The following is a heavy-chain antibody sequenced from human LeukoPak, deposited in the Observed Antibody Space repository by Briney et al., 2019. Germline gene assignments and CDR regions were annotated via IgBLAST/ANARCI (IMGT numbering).Heavy chain of an antibody. CDR2: INKGGSFI. D-gene: IGHD2-2*01. J-gene: IGHJ4*02. CDR3: AREVLDVVEPGTNTIDY. V-gene: IGHV3-21*01. Sequence: GGSLRLSCAASGFTFSSYAMHWVRQAPGKGLEWVSAINKGGSFIKYADSVKGRFIVSRDNAKNLLFLQMNSLRVEDTALYFCAREVLDVVEPGTNTIDYWGQGTRVTVSS. CDR1: GFTFSSYA.